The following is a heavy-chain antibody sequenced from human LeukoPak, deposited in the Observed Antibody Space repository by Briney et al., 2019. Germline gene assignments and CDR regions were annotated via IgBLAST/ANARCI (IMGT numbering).Heavy chain of an antibody. V-gene: IGHV4-34*01. CDR2: INHSGST. CDR1: GASFSGYY. J-gene: IGHJ6*03. D-gene: IGHD3-3*01. CDR3: ARGGDFWSGYYGPGYYYYMDV. Sequence: SSETLSLTCAVYGASFSGYYWSWIRQPPGKGLEWIGEINHSGSTNYNPSLKSRVTISVDTSKNQFSLKLSSVTAADTAVYYCARGGDFWSGYYGPGYYYYMDVWGKGTTVTVSS.